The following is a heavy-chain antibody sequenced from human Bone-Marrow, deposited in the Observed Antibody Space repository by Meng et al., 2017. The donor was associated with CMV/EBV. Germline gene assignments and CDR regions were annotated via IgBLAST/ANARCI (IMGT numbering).Heavy chain of an antibody. V-gene: IGHV1-2*02. J-gene: IGHJ4*02. CDR2: INPNSGGT. D-gene: IGHD2-2*01. CDR3: ARDRGYCSSTSCPPFDY. CDR1: GGTFSSYA. Sequence: ASVKVSCKASGGTFSSYAISWVRQAPGQGLEWMGWINPNSGGTNYAQKFQGRVTMTRDTSISTAYMELSRLRSDDTAVYYCARDRGYCSSTSCPPFDYWGQGTLVTVSS.